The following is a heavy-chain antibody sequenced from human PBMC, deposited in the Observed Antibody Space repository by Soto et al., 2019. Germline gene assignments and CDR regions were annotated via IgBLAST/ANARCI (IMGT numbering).Heavy chain of an antibody. CDR2: IIPIFGTA. J-gene: IGHJ6*02. Sequence: QVQLVQSGAEVKKPGSSVKVSCKASGGTFSSYAISWVRQAPGQGLEWMGGIIPIFGTANYAQKFQGRVTITADKSTSTAYMELSSLRSEDTAVYYCARVRRGGRRYYYYGMDVWGQGTTVTVSS. V-gene: IGHV1-69*06. D-gene: IGHD2-15*01. CDR3: ARVRRGGRRYYYYGMDV. CDR1: GGTFSSYA.